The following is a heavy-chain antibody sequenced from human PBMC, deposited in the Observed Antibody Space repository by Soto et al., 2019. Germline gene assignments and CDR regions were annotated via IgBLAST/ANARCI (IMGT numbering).Heavy chain of an antibody. Sequence: SVKVSCRASGGTFSSYAISWVRQAPGQGLEWMGGIIPIFGTANYAQKFQCRVTITADESTSTAYMELSSLRSEDTAVYYCARGVWFGELLGPNYYYYYGMDVWGQGTTVTVSS. J-gene: IGHJ6*02. D-gene: IGHD3-10*01. CDR2: IIPIFGTA. CDR3: ARGVWFGELLGPNYYYYYGMDV. CDR1: GGTFSSYA. V-gene: IGHV1-69*13.